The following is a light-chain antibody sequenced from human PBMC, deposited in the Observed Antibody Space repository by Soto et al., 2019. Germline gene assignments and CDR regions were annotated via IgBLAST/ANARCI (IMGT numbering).Light chain of an antibody. CDR2: DAS. V-gene: IGKV1-5*01. CDR1: QSISSW. J-gene: IGKJ1*01. Sequence: DSQVTEYPSTLSASVGDRVTITGRASQSISSWLAWYQQKPGKAPKLLIYDASSLESGVPSRFSGSGSGTEFTLTISSLQPDDFAPYSCQQYNSYWTFGQGTKVDIK. CDR3: QQYNSYWT.